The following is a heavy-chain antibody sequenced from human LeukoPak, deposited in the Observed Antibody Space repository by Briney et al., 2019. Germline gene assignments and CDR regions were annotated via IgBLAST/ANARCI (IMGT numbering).Heavy chain of an antibody. Sequence: ASVKVSCKPSGYTFTSYYMHWVGQAPGHGVEWMGLINPTDGSTRHAQKFQGRVTMTSDTSKSTVHMELSSLRSEDTAVYYCAREVFTGSGAAFDIWGQGTVVTVSS. CDR1: GYTFTSYY. J-gene: IGHJ3*02. V-gene: IGHV1-46*01. CDR3: AREVFTGSGAAFDI. D-gene: IGHD3-10*01. CDR2: INPTDGST.